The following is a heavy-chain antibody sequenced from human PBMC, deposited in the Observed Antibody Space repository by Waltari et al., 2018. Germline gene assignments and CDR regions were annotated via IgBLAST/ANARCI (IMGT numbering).Heavy chain of an antibody. CDR2: IYHSGST. J-gene: IGHJ3*02. Sequence: QVQLQESGPGLVKPSQTLSLTCTVSGGSISSGGYYWSWIRQPPGNGLEWIEYIYHSGSTYYNPSLKSRVTISVDRSKNQFSLKLSSVTAADTAVYYCARAERYYDSSGYSTDAFDIWGQGTMVTVSS. CDR3: ARAERYYDSSGYSTDAFDI. CDR1: GGSISSGGYY. D-gene: IGHD3-22*01. V-gene: IGHV4-30-2*01.